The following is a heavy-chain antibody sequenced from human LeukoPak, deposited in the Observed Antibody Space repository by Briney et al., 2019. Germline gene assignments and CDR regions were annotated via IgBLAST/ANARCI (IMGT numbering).Heavy chain of an antibody. Sequence: GRSLRLSCAASGFTFDDYAMHWVRQAPGKGLEWVSGISWNSGSIGYADSVKGRFTISRDNAKNALYLQMNSLRAEDTTLYYCAKALGYCSSTSCYKDAFDIWGQGTMVTVSS. CDR2: ISWNSGSI. J-gene: IGHJ3*02. CDR3: AKALGYCSSTSCYKDAFDI. V-gene: IGHV3-9*01. CDR1: GFTFDDYA. D-gene: IGHD2-2*02.